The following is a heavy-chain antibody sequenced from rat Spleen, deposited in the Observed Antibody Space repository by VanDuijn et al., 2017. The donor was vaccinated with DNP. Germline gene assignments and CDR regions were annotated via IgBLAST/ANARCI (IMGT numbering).Heavy chain of an antibody. D-gene: IGHD1-11*01. CDR1: GLSLTGYS. Sequence: QVQLKESGPGMVQPSQTLSLTCTVSGLSLTGYSVYWVRQPSGKGLEWMGRMRYNGDTSYNSDLKSRLSISRDTSKNQVFLKMNSLQTDDTGTYYCTRDNFVSPYFDYWGQGTLVTVSS. V-gene: IGHV2-63*01. CDR2: MRYNGDT. CDR3: TRDNFVSPYFDY. J-gene: IGHJ3*01.